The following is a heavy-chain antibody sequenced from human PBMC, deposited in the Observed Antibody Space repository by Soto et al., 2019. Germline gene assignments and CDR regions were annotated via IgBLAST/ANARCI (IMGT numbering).Heavy chain of an antibody. CDR2: INPNSGGT. CDR1: GYTFTGYY. Sequence: ASVKVSCKASGYTFTGYYMHWVRQAPGQGLEWMGWINPNSGGTNYAKKFQGWVTMTRDTSISTAYMDLSRLRFDDTAVYYCARSTGTTPHAFDIWGQGTMVTVSS. J-gene: IGHJ3*02. V-gene: IGHV1-2*04. CDR3: ARSTGTTPHAFDI. D-gene: IGHD1-7*01.